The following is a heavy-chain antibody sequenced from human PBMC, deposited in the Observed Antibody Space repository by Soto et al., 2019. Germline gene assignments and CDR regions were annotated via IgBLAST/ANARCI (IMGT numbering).Heavy chain of an antibody. D-gene: IGHD3-9*01. CDR3: ARGDRISTIIADAYLYGIDV. CDR2: IIPIFATV. CDR1: GGSFSSYA. V-gene: IGHV1-69*01. Sequence: QVQLVQSGAEVKKPGSSVKVSCKASGGSFSSYAISWVRQAPGQALEWLGGIIPIFATVNYAQKLQGRVTITADESTSTAYMELSSLRSEDTAVYYCARGDRISTIIADAYLYGIDVWGQGTTVTVSS. J-gene: IGHJ6*02.